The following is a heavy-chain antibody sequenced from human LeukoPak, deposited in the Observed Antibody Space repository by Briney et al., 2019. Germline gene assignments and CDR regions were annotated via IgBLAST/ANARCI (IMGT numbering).Heavy chain of an antibody. CDR1: GFSVSSNY. CDR2: IRSGGNT. D-gene: IGHD5-24*01. CDR3: AKEFSFRDGYNHGFDN. Sequence: PGGSLRLSCAASGFSVSSNYMSWVHQAPGKGLEWVSVIRSGGNTEHADSVKGRFTISRDNSKNTLYLQMNSLRADDTAVYYCAKEFSFRDGYNHGFDNWGQGTLVTVSS. J-gene: IGHJ4*02. V-gene: IGHV3-53*01.